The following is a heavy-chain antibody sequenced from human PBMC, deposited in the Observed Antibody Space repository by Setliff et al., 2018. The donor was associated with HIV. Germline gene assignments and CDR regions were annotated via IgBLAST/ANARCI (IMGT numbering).Heavy chain of an antibody. J-gene: IGHJ4*02. V-gene: IGHV1-18*01. Sequence: ASVKVSCKASDYPFSNFGISWVRQAPGQGLEWMAWINVYNGDTSFAQKSQGRVTMTKDTSTGTAYMELSSLRSDDTAVYYCATDRTQTGISLVRGRLTDPAKYPLDYWGQGTLVTVSS. CDR1: DYPFSNFG. D-gene: IGHD3-10*01. CDR2: INVYNGDT. CDR3: ATDRTQTGISLVRGRLTDPAKYPLDY.